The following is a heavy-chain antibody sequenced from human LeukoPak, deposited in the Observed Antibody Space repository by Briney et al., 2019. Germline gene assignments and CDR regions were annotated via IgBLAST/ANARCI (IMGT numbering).Heavy chain of an antibody. CDR2: IIPIFGTA. J-gene: IGHJ4*02. CDR1: GGTFSSYA. V-gene: IGHV1-69*05. CDR3: ARDRERWTTVTVSGFDY. D-gene: IGHD4-17*01. Sequence: VASVKVSCKASGGTFSSYAISWVRQAPGQGLEWMGRIIPIFGTANYAQKFQGRVTITTDESTSTAYMELSSLRPEDTAVYYCARDRERWTTVTVSGFDYWGQGTLVTVSS.